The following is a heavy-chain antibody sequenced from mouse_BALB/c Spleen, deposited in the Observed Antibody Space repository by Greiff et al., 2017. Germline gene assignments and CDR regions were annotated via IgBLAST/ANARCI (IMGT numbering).Heavy chain of an antibody. CDR1: GYAFTNYL. J-gene: IGHJ4*01. CDR2: INPGSGGT. CDR3: ARDDYPYAMDY. D-gene: IGHD2-4*01. V-gene: IGHV1-54*01. Sequence: VQLQQSGAELVRPGTSVKVSCKASGYAFTNYLIEWVKQRPGQGLEWIGVINPGSGGTNYNEKFKGKATLTADKSSSTAYMQLSSLTSDDSAVYFCARDDYPYAMDYWGQGTSVTVSS.